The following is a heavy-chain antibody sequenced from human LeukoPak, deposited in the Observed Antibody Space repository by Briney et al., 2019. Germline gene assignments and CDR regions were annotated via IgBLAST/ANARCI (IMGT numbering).Heavy chain of an antibody. V-gene: IGHV3-21*01. CDR3: ARDLQQWLVAYDAFDI. Sequence: PGGSLRLSCAASGFTFSSYSMNWVRQAPGKGLEWVSSISSSSSYKYYADSVKGRFTISRDNAKNTLYLQMNSLSAEDTAVYYCARDLQQWLVAYDAFDICGQGTMVTVSS. CDR1: GFTFSSYS. CDR2: ISSSSSYK. J-gene: IGHJ3*02. D-gene: IGHD6-19*01.